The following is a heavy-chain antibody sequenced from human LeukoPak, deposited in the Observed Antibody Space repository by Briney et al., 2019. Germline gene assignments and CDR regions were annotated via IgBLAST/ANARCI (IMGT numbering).Heavy chain of an antibody. CDR2: ISAYNGDT. Sequence: ASVKVSCKASGYPFTSYYINWVRQAPGQGLEWMGWISAYNGDTNYAQNLQGRVTMTTDTSTDTAYMELRSLRSDDTAVYYCARDGLSYTNPNNWFDPWGQATLVTVSS. V-gene: IGHV1-18*01. J-gene: IGHJ5*02. D-gene: IGHD2-2*02. CDR3: ARDGLSYTNPNNWFDP. CDR1: GYPFTSYY.